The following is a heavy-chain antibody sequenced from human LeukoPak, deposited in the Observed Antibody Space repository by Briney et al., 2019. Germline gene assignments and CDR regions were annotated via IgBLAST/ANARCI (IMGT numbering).Heavy chain of an antibody. CDR3: VRGGQGDGHSADEGFDI. J-gene: IGHJ3*02. CDR1: GDSVFSNSS. D-gene: IGHD5-18*01. V-gene: IGHV6-1*01. Sequence: SQTLSLTCAISGDSVFSNSSWNWIRQSPSRGLEWLGRTYYRSKWYNDYGVSVKSRINTNPDTSKNHFSLQLSSVTPEDTAVYYCVRGGQGDGHSADEGFDIWGQGTMVIVS. CDR2: TYYRSKWYN.